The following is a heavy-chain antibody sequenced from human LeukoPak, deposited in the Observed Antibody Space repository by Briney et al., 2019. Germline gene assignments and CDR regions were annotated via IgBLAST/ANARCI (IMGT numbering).Heavy chain of an antibody. Sequence: ASVKVSCKASGGTFSSYAISWVRQAPGQGLEWMGRIIPILGIANYAQKFQGRVTITADKSTSIAYMGLSSLRSEDTAVYYCARDQTAAGTVDYWGQGTLVTVSS. V-gene: IGHV1-69*04. J-gene: IGHJ4*02. CDR2: IIPILGIA. CDR3: ARDQTAAGTVDY. CDR1: GGTFSSYA. D-gene: IGHD6-13*01.